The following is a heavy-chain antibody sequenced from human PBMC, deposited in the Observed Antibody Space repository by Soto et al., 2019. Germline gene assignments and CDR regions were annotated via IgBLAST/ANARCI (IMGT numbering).Heavy chain of an antibody. CDR2: ITAENGNT. V-gene: IGHV1-18*04. Sequence: QIQLVQSGAEVKKPGASVKVSCKASGYSFTSYGITWVRQAPGQGTEWLGWITAENGNTNYAQKFQGRGTMTTDTSTNTAYMELRGLRSDDTAVYYCARVVLEWLPTSGFDYWGQGTLVTVSS. CDR1: GYSFTSYG. D-gene: IGHD3-3*01. J-gene: IGHJ4*02. CDR3: ARVVLEWLPTSGFDY.